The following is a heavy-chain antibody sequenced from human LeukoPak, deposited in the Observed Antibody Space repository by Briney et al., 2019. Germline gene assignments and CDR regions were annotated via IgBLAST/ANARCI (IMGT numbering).Heavy chain of an antibody. CDR1: GGSFCGYY. V-gene: IGHV4-34*01. J-gene: IGHJ4*02. Sequence: SETLSHTCAVYGGSFCGYYWSWICQPPGKGLEWIGEINHSGSTNYNPSIQSRVTISVDTSKNQFSLKLSSVTAADTAVYYCARTPHRYDSSGYYFDYWGQGTLVTVSS. CDR3: ARTPHRYDSSGYYFDY. D-gene: IGHD3-22*01. CDR2: INHSGST.